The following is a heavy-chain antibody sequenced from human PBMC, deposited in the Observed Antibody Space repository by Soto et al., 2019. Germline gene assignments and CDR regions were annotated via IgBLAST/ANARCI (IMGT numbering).Heavy chain of an antibody. D-gene: IGHD3-3*01. CDR3: ARDPITIFGVCQGYYYGMDV. Sequence: GPSVKVSCKASGGTFSSYAISWVRQAPGQGLEWMGGIIPIFGTANYAQKFQGRVTITADESTSTAYMELSSLRSEDTAVYYCARDPITIFGVCQGYYYGMDVWGQGTTVTVSS. CDR1: GGTFSSYA. V-gene: IGHV1-69*13. CDR2: IIPIFGTA. J-gene: IGHJ6*02.